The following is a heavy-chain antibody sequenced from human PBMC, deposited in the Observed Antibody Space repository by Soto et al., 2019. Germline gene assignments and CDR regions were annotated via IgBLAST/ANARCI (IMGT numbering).Heavy chain of an antibody. CDR3: ANLHYDFWSGYFHAWWFDP. Sequence: SGRSLRLSCAASGFLFSSYAIHCIRQAPGKGLEWVSAISGSGSSTYYADSVKGRFTISRDNSKNTLYLQMNSLRAEDTAVYYCANLHYDFWSGYFHAWWFDPWGQGTLVTVSS. D-gene: IGHD3-3*01. V-gene: IGHV3-23*01. CDR2: ISGSGSST. CDR1: GFLFSSYA. J-gene: IGHJ5*02.